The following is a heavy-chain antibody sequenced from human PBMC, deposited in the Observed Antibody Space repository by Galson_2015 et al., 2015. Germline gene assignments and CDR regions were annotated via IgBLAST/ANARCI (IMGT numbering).Heavy chain of an antibody. CDR3: AKAFGWVMVRGPPPLYVMDV. CDR1: GFTFSSYG. D-gene: IGHD3-10*01. Sequence: SLRLSCAASGFTFSSYGMHWVRQAPGKGLEWVAVISYDGSNKYYADSVKGRFTISRDNSKNTLYLQMNSLRAEDTAVYYCAKAFGWVMVRGPPPLYVMDVWGQGTTVTVSS. CDR2: ISYDGSNK. J-gene: IGHJ6*02. V-gene: IGHV3-30*18.